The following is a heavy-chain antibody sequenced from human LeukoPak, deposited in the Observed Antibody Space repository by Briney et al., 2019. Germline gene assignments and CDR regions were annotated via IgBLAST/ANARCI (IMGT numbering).Heavy chain of an antibody. CDR2: IKVDGTEK. CDR1: GFSFSAYW. D-gene: IGHD3-16*01. V-gene: IGHV3-7*05. CDR3: ARDDYLGY. Sequence: GESLRLSCAASGFSFSAYWMSWVRQAPGKGLEWVANIKVDGTEKYYVDSVKGRFTIFRDNAKNSVYLQMNSLRVEDTAVYYCARDDYLGYWGQGTLVTVSS. J-gene: IGHJ4*02.